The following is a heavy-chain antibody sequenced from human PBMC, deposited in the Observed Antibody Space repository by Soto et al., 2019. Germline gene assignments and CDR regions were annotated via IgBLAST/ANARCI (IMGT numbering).Heavy chain of an antibody. J-gene: IGHJ5*02. CDR2: ISGSGGST. Sequence: GGSLRLSCAASGFTFSSYAMSWVRQAPGKGLEWVSAISGSGGSTYYADSVKGRFTISRDNSKNTLYLQMNSLRAEDTAVYYCAKVNRLDYDFWSGSIWFDPWGQGTLVTVSS. D-gene: IGHD3-3*01. V-gene: IGHV3-23*01. CDR1: GFTFSSYA. CDR3: AKVNRLDYDFWSGSIWFDP.